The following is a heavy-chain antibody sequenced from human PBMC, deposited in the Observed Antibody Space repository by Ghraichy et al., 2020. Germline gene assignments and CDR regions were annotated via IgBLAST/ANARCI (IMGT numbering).Heavy chain of an antibody. V-gene: IGHV4-34*01. D-gene: IGHD6-19*01. CDR1: GGSFSGYY. Sequence: GSLRLSCAVYGGSFSGYYWSWIRQPPGKGLEWIGEINHSGSTNYNPSLKSRVTISVDTSKNQFSLKLSSVTAADTAVYYCARAATIAVAGTHFDYWGQGTLVTVSS. CDR3: ARAATIAVAGTHFDY. CDR2: INHSGST. J-gene: IGHJ4*02.